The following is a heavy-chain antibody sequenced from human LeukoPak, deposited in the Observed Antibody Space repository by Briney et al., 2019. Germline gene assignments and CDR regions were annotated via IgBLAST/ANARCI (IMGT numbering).Heavy chain of an antibody. J-gene: IGHJ6*03. CDR1: GFTFSDYY. D-gene: IGHD2-21*02. CDR3: ARRGGDGWSLAYYYYYMDV. Sequence: PGGSLRLSCAASGFTFSDYYMSWIRQAPGKGLEWVSYISSSGSTIYYADSVKGRFTISRDNAKNSLYLQMNSLRAEDTAVYYCARRGGDGWSLAYYYYYMDVWGNGTTVTISS. CDR2: ISSSGSTI. V-gene: IGHV3-11*01.